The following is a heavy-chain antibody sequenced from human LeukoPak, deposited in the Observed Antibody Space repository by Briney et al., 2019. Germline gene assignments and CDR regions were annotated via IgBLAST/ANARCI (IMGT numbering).Heavy chain of an antibody. V-gene: IGHV3-74*01. D-gene: IGHD6-6*01. J-gene: IGHJ5*02. CDR2: INSDGSST. CDR3: ASAFSSSSGRWFDP. Sequence: PGGSLRLSCAASGFTFSSYWMHWVRQAPGKGLVWVSRINSDGSSTSYADSVKGRFTISRDNAKNTLYLQMNSLRAEDTAVYHCASAFSSSSGRWFDPWGQGTLVTVSS. CDR1: GFTFSSYW.